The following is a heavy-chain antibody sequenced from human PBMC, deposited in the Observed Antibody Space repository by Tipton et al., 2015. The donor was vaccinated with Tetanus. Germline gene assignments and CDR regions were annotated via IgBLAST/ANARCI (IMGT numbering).Heavy chain of an antibody. J-gene: IGHJ4*02. V-gene: IGHV3-7*01. CDR1: GFTFNSDW. CDR2: IRKDGNEK. CDR3: ARERPRDFTRVWYARFDN. D-gene: IGHD6-19*01. Sequence: TLRLSCAASGFTFNSDWMTWIRQGPGKGLEWVANIRKDGNEKYNVDSVKGRCTISRDNSENILFLQMSSLRAEDRAVYYCARERPRDFTRVWYARFDNWGQGT.